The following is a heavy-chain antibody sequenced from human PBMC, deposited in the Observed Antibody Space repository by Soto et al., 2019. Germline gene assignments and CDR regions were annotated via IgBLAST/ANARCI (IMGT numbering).Heavy chain of an antibody. V-gene: IGHV4-59*01. J-gene: IGHJ4*02. CDR2: IYYSGST. Sequence: SETLPLTCTVSGGSISRYYWRWIRQPPGKGLEWIGYIYYSGSTNYNPSLKSQVTVSVDRSKNQFSLKMSSVTAADTAVYYCARGIGIAVCRYFDYWGQRTLDTVS. CDR3: ARGIGIAVCRYFDY. CDR1: GGSISRYY. D-gene: IGHD6-19*01.